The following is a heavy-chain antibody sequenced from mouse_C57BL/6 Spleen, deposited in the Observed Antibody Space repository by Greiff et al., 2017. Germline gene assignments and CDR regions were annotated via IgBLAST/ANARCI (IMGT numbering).Heavy chain of an antibody. V-gene: IGHV14-3*01. D-gene: IGHD1-1*01. CDR2: IDPANGNT. CDR3: ARDYYGSSYERYFDV. J-gene: IGHJ1*03. Sequence: EVQRVESVAELVRPGASVKLSCTASGFNIKNTYMHWVKQRPEQGLEWIGRIDPANGNTKYAPKFQGKATITADTSSNTAYLQLSSLTSEDTAIYYSARDYYGSSYERYFDVWGTGTTVTVSS. CDR1: GFNIKNTY.